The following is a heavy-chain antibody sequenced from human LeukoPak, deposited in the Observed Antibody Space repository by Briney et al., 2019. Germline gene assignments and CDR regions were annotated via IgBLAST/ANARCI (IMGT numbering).Heavy chain of an antibody. Sequence: PSETLSLTCTVSGGSISSYYWSWIRQPPGKGLEWIGYIYYSGSTNYNPSLKSRVTISVDTSKNQFSLKLSSVTAADTAVYFCAREMAPSFFDNWGQGTLVTVSS. CDR2: IYYSGST. V-gene: IGHV4-59*01. D-gene: IGHD5-24*01. J-gene: IGHJ4*02. CDR1: GGSISSYY. CDR3: AREMAPSFFDN.